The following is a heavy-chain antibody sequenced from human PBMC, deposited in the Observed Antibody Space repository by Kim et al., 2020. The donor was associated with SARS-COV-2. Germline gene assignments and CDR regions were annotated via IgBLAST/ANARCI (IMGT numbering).Heavy chain of an antibody. V-gene: IGHV3-30*04. J-gene: IGHJ4*02. CDR2: ISYDGSNK. CDR3: ARGADY. Sequence: GGSLRLSCAASGFTFSSYAMHWVRQAPGKGLEWVAVISYDGSNKYYADSVKGRFTISRDNSKNTLYLQMNSLRAEDTAVYYCARGADYWGQGTLVTVSS. CDR1: GFTFSSYA.